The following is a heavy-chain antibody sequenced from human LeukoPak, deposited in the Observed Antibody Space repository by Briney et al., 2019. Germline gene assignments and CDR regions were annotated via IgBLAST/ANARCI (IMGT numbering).Heavy chain of an antibody. V-gene: IGHV4-30-4*08. CDR3: ARVEWELLPTY. D-gene: IGHD1-26*01. CDR1: GGAISSGDYY. Sequence: SETLSLTCTVSGGAISSGDYYWSWIRQPPGKGLEWIGYIYYSGSTYYNPSLKSRVTISVDTSKNQFSLKLSSVTPADTAVYYCARVEWELLPTYWGQGTLVTVSS. CDR2: IYYSGST. J-gene: IGHJ4*02.